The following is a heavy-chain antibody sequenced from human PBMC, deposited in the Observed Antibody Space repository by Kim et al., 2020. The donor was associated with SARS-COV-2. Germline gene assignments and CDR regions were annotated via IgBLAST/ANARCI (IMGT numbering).Heavy chain of an antibody. D-gene: IGHD5-18*01. J-gene: IGHJ4*02. Sequence: GGSLRLSCAASGFTFSSYAMSWVRQAPGKGLEWVSAISGSGGSTYYADSVKGRFTISRDNSKNTLYLQMNSLRAEDTAVYYCAKDFPRYSYGSPVDYFDYWGQGTLVTVSS. CDR3: AKDFPRYSYGSPVDYFDY. CDR2: ISGSGGST. CDR1: GFTFSSYA. V-gene: IGHV3-23*01.